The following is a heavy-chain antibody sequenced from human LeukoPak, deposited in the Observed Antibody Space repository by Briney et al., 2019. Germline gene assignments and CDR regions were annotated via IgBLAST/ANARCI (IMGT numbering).Heavy chain of an antibody. D-gene: IGHD1-26*01. CDR1: GCTFSDAW. CDR2: IKTKSDGGTT. V-gene: IGHV3-15*01. CDR3: TTSRVGY. Sequence: PGGSLRLSCAAFGCTFSDAWMSLVRQAPGQGLEWVARIKTKSDGGTTDYTAPVKGRFTISRDDSKDTMYLQMNSLKTEDKAVYYCTTSRVGYWGQGTLVTVSS. J-gene: IGHJ4*02.